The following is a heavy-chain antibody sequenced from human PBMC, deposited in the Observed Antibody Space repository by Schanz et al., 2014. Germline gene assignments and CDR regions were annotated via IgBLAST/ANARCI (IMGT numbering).Heavy chain of an antibody. CDR3: ASKGLTTDAFDI. V-gene: IGHV4-28*07. Sequence: QVQLQESGPGLVKPSDTLSLTCAVSGYSINTSDWWGWIRQPPGKGLEWIGYIYYSGSTYYNPSHKRRVTMPGDTSKNQFSLKLRFVTAVDTAVYYCASKGLTTDAFDIWGQGTMVTVSS. CDR1: GYSINTSDW. CDR2: IYYSGST. D-gene: IGHD2-8*01. J-gene: IGHJ3*02.